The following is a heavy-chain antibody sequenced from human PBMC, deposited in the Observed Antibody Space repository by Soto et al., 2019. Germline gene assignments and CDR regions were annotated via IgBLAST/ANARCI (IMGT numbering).Heavy chain of an antibody. CDR3: ARKGSTYYDFWSGYHNWFDP. D-gene: IGHD3-3*01. J-gene: IGHJ5*02. CDR1: GGTFSSYA. CDR2: IIPIFGTA. V-gene: IGHV1-69*13. Sequence: GASVKVSCKASGGTFSSYAISWVRQAPGQGLEWMGGIIPIFGTANYAQKFQGRVTITADESTSTAYMELSSLRSEDTAVYYCARKGSTYYDFWSGYHNWFDPWGQGTLVTVSS.